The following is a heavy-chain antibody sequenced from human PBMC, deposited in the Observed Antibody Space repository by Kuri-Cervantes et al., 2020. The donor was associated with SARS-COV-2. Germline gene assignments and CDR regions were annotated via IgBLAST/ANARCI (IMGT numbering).Heavy chain of an antibody. CDR2: IYPGDSDT. V-gene: IGHV5-51*01. Sequence: KVSCKGSGYSFTSYWIGWVRQMPGKGLEWMGIIYPGDSDTRYSPSFQGQVTISADKSISTAYLQWSSLKASDTAMYYCARAIRDYYDSSAHFDYWGQGTLVTVSS. D-gene: IGHD3-22*01. J-gene: IGHJ4*02. CDR1: GYSFTSYW. CDR3: ARAIRDYYDSSAHFDY.